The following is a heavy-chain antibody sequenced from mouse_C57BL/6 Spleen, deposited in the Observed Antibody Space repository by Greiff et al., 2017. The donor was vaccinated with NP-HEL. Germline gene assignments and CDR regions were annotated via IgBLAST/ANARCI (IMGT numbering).Heavy chain of an antibody. D-gene: IGHD1-1*01. CDR2: IHPNSGST. Sequence: VQLQQSGAELVKPGASVKLSCKASGYTFTSYWMHWVKQRPGQGLEWIGMIHPNSGSTNYNEKFKSKATLTVDKSSSTAYMQLSSLTSEDSAVCYGANCSGRSYVGGFAAHWGQGTLVTVSA. V-gene: IGHV1-64*01. CDR1: GYTFTSYW. J-gene: IGHJ3*01. CDR3: ANCSGRSYVGGFAAH.